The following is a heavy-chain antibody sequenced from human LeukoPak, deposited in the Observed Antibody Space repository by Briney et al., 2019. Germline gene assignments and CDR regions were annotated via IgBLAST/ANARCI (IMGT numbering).Heavy chain of an antibody. CDR3: VRGGSYFDS. J-gene: IGHJ4*02. CDR2: IKEDGSEK. V-gene: IGHV3-7*04. CDR1: GFNLNNFG. D-gene: IGHD3-16*01. Sequence: GSPRLSCAASGFNLNNFGKDWVRQASGKGLEWVANIKEDGSEKHYVDSVKGRFTVSRDNAKNSLYLQMSSLRDEDTAVYHCVRGGSYFDSWGQGTLITVSS.